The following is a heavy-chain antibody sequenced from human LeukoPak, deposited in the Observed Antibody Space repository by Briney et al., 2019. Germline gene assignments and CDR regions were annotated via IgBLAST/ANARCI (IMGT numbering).Heavy chain of an antibody. V-gene: IGHV3-21*01. J-gene: IGHJ6*02. D-gene: IGHD6-19*01. CDR2: ISSSSSYI. Sequence: GGSLRLSCAASGFTFSSYSMNWVRQAPGKGLEWVSSISSSSSYIYYADSVKGRFTISRDNAKNSLYLQMNSLRAEDTAVYYCARAVDSSGWFTGMDVWGQGTTVTVSS. CDR3: ARAVDSSGWFTGMDV. CDR1: GFTFSSYS.